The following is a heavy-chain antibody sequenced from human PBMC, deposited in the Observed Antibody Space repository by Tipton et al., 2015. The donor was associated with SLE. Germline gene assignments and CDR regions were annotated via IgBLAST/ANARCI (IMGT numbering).Heavy chain of an antibody. CDR1: GFTFSGSA. J-gene: IGHJ6*02. Sequence: GSLRLSCAASGFTFSGSAMHWVRQASGKGLEWVGRIRSKANSYATAYAASVKGRFTISRDDSKNTAYLQMNSLKTEDTAVYYRTSLPPIQLWSQNYYCYGMDVWGQGTTVTVSS. CDR3: TSLPPIQLWSQNYYCYGMDV. CDR2: IRSKANSYAT. V-gene: IGHV3-73*01. D-gene: IGHD5-18*01.